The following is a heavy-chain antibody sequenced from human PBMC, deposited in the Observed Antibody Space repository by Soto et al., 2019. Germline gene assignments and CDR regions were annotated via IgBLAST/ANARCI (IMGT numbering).Heavy chain of an antibody. Sequence: QVQLVESGGGVVQPGRSLRLSCAASGFTFSNYAMHWVRQAPGKGLEWVSVISYDGSNKYYADSVKGRFTLSRDNSKNTLYLQMNSLRAEDTAVYYCARGDYYEGSGYYYLCDYWGQGALVTVSS. V-gene: IGHV3-30-3*01. J-gene: IGHJ4*02. CDR1: GFTFSNYA. D-gene: IGHD3-22*01. CDR3: ARGDYYEGSGYYYLCDY. CDR2: ISYDGSNK.